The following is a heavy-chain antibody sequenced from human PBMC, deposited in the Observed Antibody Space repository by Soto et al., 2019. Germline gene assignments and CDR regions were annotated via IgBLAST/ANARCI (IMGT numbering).Heavy chain of an antibody. J-gene: IGHJ4*02. CDR2: INPNSGDT. CDR1: GYTFTGYY. V-gene: IGHV1-2*02. D-gene: IGHD6-19*01. CDR3: ARRGQWLENFDY. Sequence: ASVKVSCKTSGYTFTGYYIHWIRQAPGQGLEWMGWINPNSGDTNYSQEFQGRVTMTSDTSITTAYVELTRLRSDDTAVYYCARRGQWLENFDYWGQGTLVTVSS.